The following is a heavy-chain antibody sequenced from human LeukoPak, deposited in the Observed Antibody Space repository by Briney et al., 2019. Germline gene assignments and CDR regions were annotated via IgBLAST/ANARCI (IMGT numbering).Heavy chain of an antibody. J-gene: IGHJ3*02. V-gene: IGHV3-23*01. CDR2: ISGSGGST. D-gene: IGHD3-22*01. CDR1: GFTFSSYA. Sequence: GGSLRLSCAASGFTFSSYAMSWVRQAPGKGLEWVSAISGSGGSTYYADSVKGRFTISRDNSKNTLYLQMNSLRAEDTAVYYCAEGEGTGNYYDSWQAFDIWGQGTMVTVSS. CDR3: AEGEGTGNYYDSWQAFDI.